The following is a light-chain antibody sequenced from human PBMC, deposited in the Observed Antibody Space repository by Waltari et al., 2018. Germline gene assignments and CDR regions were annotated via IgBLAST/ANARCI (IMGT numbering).Light chain of an antibody. Sequence: TGRASQSISSWLAWDQQKPGKAPKLLIYKASTLESGVPSRFSGSGSGTEFTLTISSLQPDDFATYYCQQYSYYSYTFGQGTKLEIK. J-gene: IGKJ2*01. CDR1: QSISSW. CDR3: QQYSYYSYT. V-gene: IGKV1-5*03. CDR2: KAS.